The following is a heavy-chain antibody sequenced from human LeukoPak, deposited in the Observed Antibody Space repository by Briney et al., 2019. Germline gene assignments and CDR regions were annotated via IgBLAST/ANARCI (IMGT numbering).Heavy chain of an antibody. V-gene: IGHV1-2*06. CDR2: TNPNSGGT. J-gene: IGHJ4*02. Sequence: ASVKVSCKASGYTFTGYYMHWVRQAPGQGLEWMGRTNPNSGGTNYAQKFQGRVTMTRDTSISTAYMELSRLRSDDKAVYYCARGPYIAAAGVDYWGQGTLVTVSS. CDR3: ARGPYIAAAGVDY. D-gene: IGHD6-13*01. CDR1: GYTFTGYY.